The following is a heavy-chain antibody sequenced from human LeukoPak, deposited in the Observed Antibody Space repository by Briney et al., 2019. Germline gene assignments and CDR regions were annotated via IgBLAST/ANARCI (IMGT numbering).Heavy chain of an antibody. Sequence: GSLRTSCAASGFNFRKFCLKLVRQASGEGLEWVSSISISSSYIYYADSVKGRFTISRDNAKNSLYLQMNSLRAEDTAVYYCARDRVLGFQHWGQGTLVTVSS. CDR3: ARDRVLGFQH. J-gene: IGHJ1*01. CDR2: ISISSSYI. CDR1: GFNFRKFC. D-gene: IGHD6-6*01. V-gene: IGHV3-21*01.